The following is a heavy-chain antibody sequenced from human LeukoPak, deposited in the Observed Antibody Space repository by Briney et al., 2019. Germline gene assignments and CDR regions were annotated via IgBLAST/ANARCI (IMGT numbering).Heavy chain of an antibody. CDR1: GFTFSSYW. D-gene: IGHD3-10*01. V-gene: IGHV3-74*01. Sequence: GGSLRLSCAASGFTFSSYWMHWVRQTPGKGRVWVSRINTDGSIIIYADSVKGRFTISRDNAKNTLYLQMNSLRAEDTAVYYCASPMVYGHFDLWGRGTLVTVSS. CDR2: INTDGSII. CDR3: ASPMVYGHFDL. J-gene: IGHJ2*01.